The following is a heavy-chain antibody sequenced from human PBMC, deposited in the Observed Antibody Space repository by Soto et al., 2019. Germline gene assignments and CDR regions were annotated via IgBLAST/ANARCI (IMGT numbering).Heavy chain of an antibody. CDR2: IYYSGST. Sequence: SETLSLTCTVSGGSISSYYWSWIRQPPGKGLEWIGYIYYSGSTNYNPSLKSRVTISVDTSKNQFSLKLSSVTAADTAVYYCARDAENWFYTWGQGTLITASS. CDR3: ARDAENWFYT. V-gene: IGHV4-59*01. J-gene: IGHJ5*02. CDR1: GGSISSYY.